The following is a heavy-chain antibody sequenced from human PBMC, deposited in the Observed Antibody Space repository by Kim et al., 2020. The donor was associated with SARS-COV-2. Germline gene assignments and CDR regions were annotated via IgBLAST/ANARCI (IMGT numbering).Heavy chain of an antibody. D-gene: IGHD6-13*01. Sequence: NPSLKSRVTMSVDTSKNQFSLKLSSVTAADTAVYYCARGISSWYLDAFDIWGQGTMVTVSS. V-gene: IGHV4-4*07. J-gene: IGHJ3*02. CDR3: ARGISSWYLDAFDI.